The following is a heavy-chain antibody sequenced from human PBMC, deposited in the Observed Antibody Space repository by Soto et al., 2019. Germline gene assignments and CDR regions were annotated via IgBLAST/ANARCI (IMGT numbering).Heavy chain of an antibody. CDR3: AREIARDGYTFGSGAMDV. Sequence: QVQLQESGPGLVKPSETLSLTCTVSRGSGRSDNYYWTWIRQTPVNGLEWLGFISKTGNTKYNPSHTSRATISLDTSKNRSPLRLTSVPAADPAVYYCAREIARDGYTFGSGAMDVWGQGTPVTVSS. D-gene: IGHD2-21*01. J-gene: IGHJ6*02. V-gene: IGHV4-61*03. CDR2: ISKTGNT. CDR1: RGSGRSDNYY.